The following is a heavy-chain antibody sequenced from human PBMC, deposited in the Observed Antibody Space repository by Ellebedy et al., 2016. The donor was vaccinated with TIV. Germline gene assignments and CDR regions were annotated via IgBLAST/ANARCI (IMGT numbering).Heavy chain of an antibody. CDR3: ARDRHFAFDY. Sequence: GESLKISCAASGFTLGDYYMSWIRQAPGKGLDYISYIDGIGTYTNYAYSVKGRFSVSRDNARNSLSLQMNSLRAEDTSVYYCARDRHFAFDYWGRGTLVTVSS. V-gene: IGHV3-11*05. CDR1: GFTLGDYY. J-gene: IGHJ4*02. CDR2: IDGIGTYT.